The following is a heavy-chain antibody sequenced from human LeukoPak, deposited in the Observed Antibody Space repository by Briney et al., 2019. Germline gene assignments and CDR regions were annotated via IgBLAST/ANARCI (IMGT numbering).Heavy chain of an antibody. D-gene: IGHD6-19*01. CDR3: AKEPAGYYYFGMDV. J-gene: IGHJ6*02. V-gene: IGHV3-9*01. CDR2: ISWNRSSI. CDR1: GFTFDDYA. Sequence: GRSLRLSCAASGFTFDDYAMHWVRQAPGKGLEWVSGISWNRSSIGYADSVKGRFTISRDNAKNSLYLQMNSLRAEDTALYYCAKEPAGYYYFGMDVWGQGTTVTVSS.